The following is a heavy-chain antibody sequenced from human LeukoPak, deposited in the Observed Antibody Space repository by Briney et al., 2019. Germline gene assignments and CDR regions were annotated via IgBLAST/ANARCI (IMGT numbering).Heavy chain of an antibody. CDR3: AKVPRRTIAARGDFDY. Sequence: HPGGSLRLSCAASGFTFSSYAMSWVRQAPGKGLEWVSAISGSGGSTYYADPVKGRFTISRDNSKNTLYLQMNSLRAEDTAVYYCAKVPRRTIAARGDFDYWGQGTLVTVSS. CDR2: ISGSGGST. V-gene: IGHV3-23*01. CDR1: GFTFSSYA. D-gene: IGHD6-6*01. J-gene: IGHJ4*02.